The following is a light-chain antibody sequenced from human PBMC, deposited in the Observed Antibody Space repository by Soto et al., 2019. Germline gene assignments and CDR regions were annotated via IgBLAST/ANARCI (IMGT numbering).Light chain of an antibody. CDR3: QQYGSSPPLT. Sequence: EIVLTQSPGTLSLSPGERATLSCRASQSVSSSYLAWYQQKPRQAPRLLIYGASSRATGIPDRFSGSGSGTDFTLTISRLEPEDFAVYYCQQYGSSPPLTFGQGTKVDIK. CDR1: QSVSSSY. V-gene: IGKV3-20*01. J-gene: IGKJ1*01. CDR2: GAS.